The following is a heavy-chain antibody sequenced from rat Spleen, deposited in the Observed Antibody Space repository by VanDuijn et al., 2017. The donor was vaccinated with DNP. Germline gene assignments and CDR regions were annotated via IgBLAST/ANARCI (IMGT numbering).Heavy chain of an antibody. CDR2: ISTGGGNT. J-gene: IGHJ3*01. CDR1: GFTFSNYY. D-gene: IGHD1-11*01. Sequence: EVQLVESGGGLVQPGRSMKLSCAASGFTFSNYYMAWVRQAPTTGLEWVAAISTGGGNTYYRESVKGRFTISRDNAKSTLYLQMDSLRSEETATYYCAKAGGYSPWYFDYWGQGTLVTVSS. CDR3: AKAGGYSPWYFDY. V-gene: IGHV5S11*01.